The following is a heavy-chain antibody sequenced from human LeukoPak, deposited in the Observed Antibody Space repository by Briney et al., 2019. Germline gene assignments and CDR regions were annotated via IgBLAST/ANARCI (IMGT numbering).Heavy chain of an antibody. Sequence: PSETLSLTCTVSGGSISSGAYYWSWIRQPPGKGRVWIGEINHSGSTNYNPSLKSRVTISVDTSKNQFSLKLSSVTAADTAVYYCARGRYQLLYGYFQHWGQGTLVTVSS. CDR3: ARGRYQLLYGYFQH. CDR1: GGSISSGAYY. V-gene: IGHV4-39*07. J-gene: IGHJ1*01. D-gene: IGHD2-2*02. CDR2: INHSGST.